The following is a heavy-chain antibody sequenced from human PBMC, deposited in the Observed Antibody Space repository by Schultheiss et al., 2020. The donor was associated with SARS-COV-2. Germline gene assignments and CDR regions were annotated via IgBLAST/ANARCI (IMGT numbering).Heavy chain of an antibody. CDR3: ARQRLVARRTYSYDMDV. Sequence: SETLSLTCTVSGGSISSSSYYWGWIRQPPGKGLEWIGEINHSESTNYNPSLKSRVTISVDTSKNQFSLKLSSVTAADTAVYYCARQRLVARRTYSYDMDVWGSGTTGTVAS. CDR2: INHSEST. CDR1: GGSISSSSYY. J-gene: IGHJ6*03. D-gene: IGHD2-15*01. V-gene: IGHV4-39*07.